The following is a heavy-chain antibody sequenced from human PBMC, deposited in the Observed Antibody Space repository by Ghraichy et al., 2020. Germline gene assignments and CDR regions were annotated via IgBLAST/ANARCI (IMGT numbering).Heavy chain of an antibody. CDR1: GFTFSRYW. J-gene: IGHJ4*02. Sequence: GGSLRLSCAASGFTFSRYWMSWVRQAPGKGLEWVANIKQDGSEKYYVDSVKGRFTISRDNAKNSLYLQMNSLRAEDTAVYHCARDRSSGSLDYWGQGTLVTVSS. CDR3: ARDRSSGSLDY. CDR2: IKQDGSEK. V-gene: IGHV3-7*03. D-gene: IGHD6-19*01.